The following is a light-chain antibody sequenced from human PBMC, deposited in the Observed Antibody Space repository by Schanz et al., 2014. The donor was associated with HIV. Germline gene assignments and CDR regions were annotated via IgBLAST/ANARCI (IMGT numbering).Light chain of an antibody. V-gene: IGLV1-40*01. CDR1: SSNIGARYD. CDR3: SSYTSSSTQV. J-gene: IGLJ1*01. CDR2: RNT. Sequence: QSVLTQPPSVSGAPGQRVTISCTGSSSNIGARYDVHWYQQLPGTAPKLLIYRNTNRPSGVPDRFSGSKSDTSASLAITGLQAEDEADYYCSSYTSSSTQVFGTGTKLTVL.